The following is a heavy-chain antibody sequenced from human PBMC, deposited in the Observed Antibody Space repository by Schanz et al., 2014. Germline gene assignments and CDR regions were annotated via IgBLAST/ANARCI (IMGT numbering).Heavy chain of an antibody. D-gene: IGHD5-12*01. CDR1: GYSFTEYF. J-gene: IGHJ4*02. Sequence: QVQLVQSGPAVKKPGASMKVSCLASGYSFTEYFLHWVRQAPGQGLEWMGWINPNSGETNYEQKFKGRVTLTSDTSTPTAFMEMRGLTSDDKAKYFCARARYNGYDCSGYWGQGTLLIVSS. V-gene: IGHV1-2*02. CDR2: INPNSGET. CDR3: ARARYNGYDCSGY.